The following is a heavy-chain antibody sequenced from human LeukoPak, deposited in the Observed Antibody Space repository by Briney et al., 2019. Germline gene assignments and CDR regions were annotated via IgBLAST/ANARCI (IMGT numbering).Heavy chain of an antibody. J-gene: IGHJ4*02. V-gene: IGHV4-39*07. Sequence: SETLYLTCSVSGGSISSSANYWGWIRQPPGKGLEWIGSIYYSENTNYNPSLKSRVTISVDTSKNQFSLKLSSVTAADTAVYYCAGRRDGYKPGTYYFDYWGQGTLVTVSS. CDR1: GGSISSSANY. D-gene: IGHD5-24*01. CDR3: AGRRDGYKPGTYYFDY. CDR2: IYYSENT.